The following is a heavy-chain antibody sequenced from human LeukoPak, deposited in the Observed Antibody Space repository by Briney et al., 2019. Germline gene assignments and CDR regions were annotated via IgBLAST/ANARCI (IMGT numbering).Heavy chain of an antibody. CDR3: ARAGTTGTTLYYYYGMDV. J-gene: IGHJ6*02. Sequence: SVKVSCKTSGGTFSSSAITWVRQAPGQGLEWMGGIIPIFGTANYAQKFQGRVTITADESTSTAYMELSSLRSGDTAVYYCARAGTTGTTLYYYYGMDVWGQGTTVTVSS. D-gene: IGHD1-1*01. CDR1: GGTFSSSA. CDR2: IIPIFGTA. V-gene: IGHV1-69*01.